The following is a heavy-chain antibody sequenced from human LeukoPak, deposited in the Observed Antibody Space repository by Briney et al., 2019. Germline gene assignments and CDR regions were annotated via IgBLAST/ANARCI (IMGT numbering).Heavy chain of an antibody. CDR3: ARAGLGIATKFDP. J-gene: IGHJ5*02. Sequence: SETLSLTCTVSGGSISSYYWSWIRQPPGKGLEWLGYIYSSGSTNYNPSLKSRVTISVDTSKNQFSLKLSSVTAADTAVYYCARAGLGIATKFDPWGQGTLVTVSS. V-gene: IGHV4-59*08. D-gene: IGHD6-13*01. CDR2: IYSSGST. CDR1: GGSISSYY.